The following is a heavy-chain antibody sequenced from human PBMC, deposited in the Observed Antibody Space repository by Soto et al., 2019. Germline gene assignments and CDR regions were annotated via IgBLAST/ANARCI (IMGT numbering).Heavy chain of an antibody. CDR1: GGTFSNYA. CDR3: ARTGCSSTSCYSNY. J-gene: IGHJ4*02. CDR2: IIPIFGST. V-gene: IGHV1-69*01. Sequence: QVQLVQPGAEVKKPGSSVKVSCKASGGTFSNYAISWVRQAPGQGLEWMGGIIPIFGSTNYAQNFQGRVTITADESPSTAYMELSSLRSEDTAVYFCARTGCSSTSCYSNYWGQGTLVTVSS. D-gene: IGHD2-2*01.